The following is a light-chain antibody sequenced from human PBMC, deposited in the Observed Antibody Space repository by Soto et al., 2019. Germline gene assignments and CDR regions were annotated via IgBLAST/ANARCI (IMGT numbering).Light chain of an antibody. V-gene: IGLV2-14*01. Sequence: QSALTQPASVSGSPGQSITISCTGTSSDVGYYNYVSWYQPNPGKAPKLIIHDVSNRPSGVSNRFSGSKSGNTASLTISGLQAEDEANYYCSSYTRTNTLIFGGGTKLTVL. CDR1: SSDVGYYNY. J-gene: IGLJ2*01. CDR2: DVS. CDR3: SSYTRTNTLI.